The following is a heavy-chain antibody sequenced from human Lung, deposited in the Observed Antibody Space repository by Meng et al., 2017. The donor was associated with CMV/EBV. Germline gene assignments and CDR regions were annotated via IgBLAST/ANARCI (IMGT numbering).Heavy chain of an antibody. D-gene: IGHD6-13*01. CDR2: INHSGST. CDR3: ASIAAAGDTPFDY. CDR1: GGSFSGYY. Sequence: SETLSLXCAVYGGSFSGYYWSWIRQPPGKGLEWIGEINHSGSTNYNPSLKSRVTISVDTSKNQFSLKLSSVTAADTAVYYCASIAAAGDTPFDYWGQGTRVTVYS. J-gene: IGHJ4*02. V-gene: IGHV4-34*01.